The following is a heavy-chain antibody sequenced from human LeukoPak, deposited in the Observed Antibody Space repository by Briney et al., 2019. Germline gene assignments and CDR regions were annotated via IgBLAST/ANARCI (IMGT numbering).Heavy chain of an antibody. CDR3: AREGGCSGSYYSY. CDR2: INPNSGGT. Sequence: GASVKVSCKASGYTFTGYYMHWVRQAPVQGLEWMGWINPNSGGTNYAQKFQGWVTMTRDTSISTAYMELSRLRSDDTAVYYCAREGGCSGSYYSYWGQGTLVTVSS. J-gene: IGHJ4*02. D-gene: IGHD1-26*01. CDR1: GYTFTGYY. V-gene: IGHV1-2*04.